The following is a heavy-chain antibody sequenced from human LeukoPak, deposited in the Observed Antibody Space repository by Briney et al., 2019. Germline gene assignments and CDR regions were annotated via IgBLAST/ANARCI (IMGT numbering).Heavy chain of an antibody. CDR2: ISTDGRDK. D-gene: IGHD6-13*01. Sequence: GGSLRLSCAASXFIFSRYAMHWVRQAPGKGLEWVTVISTDGRDKHYADSVKGRFTISRDNSENTLYLQMNSLRAEDTAFYYCARDLRASADYYFDYWGQGTLVTVSS. CDR1: XFIFSRYA. CDR3: ARDLRASADYYFDY. V-gene: IGHV3-30*03. J-gene: IGHJ4*02.